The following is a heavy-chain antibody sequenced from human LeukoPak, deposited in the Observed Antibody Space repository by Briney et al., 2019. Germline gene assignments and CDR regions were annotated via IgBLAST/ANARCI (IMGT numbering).Heavy chain of an antibody. J-gene: IGHJ4*02. CDR2: IIPIFDTA. D-gene: IGHD5-12*01. V-gene: IGHV1-69*13. CDR1: GGTFSSYA. Sequence: ASVKVSSKASGGTFSSYAITWVRQAPGQGLEWMGGIIPIFDTANYAQKFLGRVTITADESTSTAYMELSSLRSEDTAVYYCARGYSGSGYDSFDYWGQGTLVTVSS. CDR3: ARGYSGSGYDSFDY.